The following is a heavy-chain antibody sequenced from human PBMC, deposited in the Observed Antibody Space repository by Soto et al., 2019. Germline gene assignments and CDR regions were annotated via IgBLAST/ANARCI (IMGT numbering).Heavy chain of an antibody. CDR3: ARTSNTWDYNWFGP. Sequence: GGSLRLSCAASGFTVNSNYMSWVRQAPGKGLEWVSRINSDGSSTSYADSVKGRFTISIDNPKNTLYLQMNSLRAEDTAIYYCARTSNTWDYNWFGPWGQGTLVTVSS. CDR1: GFTVNSNY. D-gene: IGHD2-2*01. J-gene: IGHJ5*02. V-gene: IGHV3-74*01. CDR2: INSDGSST.